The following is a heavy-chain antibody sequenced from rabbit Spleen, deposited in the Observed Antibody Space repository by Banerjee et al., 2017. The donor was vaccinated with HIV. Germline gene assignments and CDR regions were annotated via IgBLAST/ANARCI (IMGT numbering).Heavy chain of an antibody. Sequence: QEQLVESGGGLVQPGGSLKLSCKASGFDFSAYGVSWVRQAPGKGLEWIGYIAPLFGTTYYANWVNGRFTISRENAQNTVFLQMTSLTAADTATYFCTRDLNLWGPGTLVTVS. V-gene: IGHV1S47*01. CDR1: GFDFSAYG. CDR2: IAPLFGTT. CDR3: TRDLNL. J-gene: IGHJ4*01.